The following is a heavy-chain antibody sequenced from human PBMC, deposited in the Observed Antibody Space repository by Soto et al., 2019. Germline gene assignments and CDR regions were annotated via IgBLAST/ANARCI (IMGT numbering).Heavy chain of an antibody. CDR1: GGSFSGYY. J-gene: IGHJ6*02. V-gene: IGHV4-34*01. CDR3: ARAKKLERLYGMDV. CDR2: INHSGST. D-gene: IGHD1-1*01. Sequence: QVQLQQWGAGLLKPSETLSLTCAVYGGSFSGYYWSWIRQPPGKGLEWIGEINHSGSTNYNPSLTSRVTIAVDTSKNQFSLKLSSVTAADTAVYYCARAKKLERLYGMDVWGQGTTVTVSS.